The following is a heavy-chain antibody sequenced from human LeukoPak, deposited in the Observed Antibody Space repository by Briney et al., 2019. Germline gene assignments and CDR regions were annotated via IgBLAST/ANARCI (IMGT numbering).Heavy chain of an antibody. V-gene: IGHV3-23*01. J-gene: IGHJ5*02. D-gene: IGHD2-15*01. Sequence: GGSLRLSCAASGFTFSDYAMSWVRQAPGKGLELVSGIWGADDKTVYGDAVKGRFTISRDNSKNTLYLQMNSLRADDTAVYYCAKTQGYYDAWGQGALVTVSS. CDR2: IWGADDKT. CDR1: GFTFSDYA. CDR3: AKTQGYYDA.